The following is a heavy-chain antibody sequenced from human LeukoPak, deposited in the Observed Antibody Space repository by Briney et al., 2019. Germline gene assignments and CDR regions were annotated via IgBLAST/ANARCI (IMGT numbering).Heavy chain of an antibody. J-gene: IGHJ6*03. Sequence: HPGGSLRLSCAASGFTVSSNYMSWVRQAPGKGLEWVAFIRYDGSNKYYADSVKGRFTISRDNSKNTLYLQMNSLRAEDTAVYYCAKGALDIVVVPAAIHYTGGYYYMDVWGKGTTVTVSS. CDR1: GFTVSSNY. V-gene: IGHV3-30*02. CDR2: IRYDGSNK. CDR3: AKGALDIVVVPAAIHYTGGYYYMDV. D-gene: IGHD2-2*02.